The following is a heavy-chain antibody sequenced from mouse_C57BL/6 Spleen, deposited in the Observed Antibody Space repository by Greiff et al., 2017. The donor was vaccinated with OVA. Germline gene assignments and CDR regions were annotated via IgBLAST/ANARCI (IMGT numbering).Heavy chain of an antibody. D-gene: IGHD2-5*01. Sequence: QVQLQQSGPELVKPGASVKISCKASGYAFSSSWMNWVKQRPGKGLEWIGRIYPGDGDTNYNGKFKGKATLTADKSSSTAYMQLSSLTSEDSAVYFCARSYSNYVLYYFDYWGQGTTLTVSS. J-gene: IGHJ2*01. CDR3: ARSYSNYVLYYFDY. V-gene: IGHV1-82*01. CDR1: GYAFSSSW. CDR2: IYPGDGDT.